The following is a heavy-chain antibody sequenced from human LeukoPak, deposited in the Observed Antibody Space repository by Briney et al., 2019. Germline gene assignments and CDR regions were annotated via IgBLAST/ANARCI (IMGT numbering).Heavy chain of an antibody. CDR3: ARHRAITIFGVVIPDAFDI. Sequence: SETLSLTCTVSGGSISSSSYYWGWIRQPPGKGLEWIGSIYYSGSTYYNPSLKSRVTISVDTSKNQFSLKLSSVTAADTAVYCCARHRAITIFGVVIPDAFDIWGQGTMVTVSS. CDR2: IYYSGST. V-gene: IGHV4-39*01. CDR1: GGSISSSSYY. D-gene: IGHD3-3*01. J-gene: IGHJ3*02.